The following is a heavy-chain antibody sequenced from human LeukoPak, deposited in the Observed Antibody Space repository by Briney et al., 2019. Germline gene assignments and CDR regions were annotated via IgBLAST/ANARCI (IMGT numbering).Heavy chain of an antibody. J-gene: IGHJ4*02. Sequence: GESLKISCKGSGYTFTSYWIGWVRQMPGKGLEWMGIIYPGDSDTRYSPSFQGQVSISVDKSISTACLQWSSLKASDTAMYYCARLSADYGGNSGEDYWGQGTLVTVSS. CDR1: GYTFTSYW. D-gene: IGHD4-23*01. V-gene: IGHV5-51*01. CDR3: ARLSADYGGNSGEDY. CDR2: IYPGDSDT.